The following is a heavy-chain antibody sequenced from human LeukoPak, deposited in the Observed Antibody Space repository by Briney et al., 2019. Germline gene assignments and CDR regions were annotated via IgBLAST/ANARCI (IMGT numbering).Heavy chain of an antibody. D-gene: IGHD1-26*01. CDR1: GYSFTSYW. CDR3: ARYRRGRYSSDY. V-gene: IGHV5-10-1*01. CDR2: IDPSDSYT. J-gene: IGHJ4*02. Sequence: GESLQISCKGSGYSFTSYWISWVRQMPGKGLEWMGRIDPSDSYTNYSPSFQGHVTISADKSISTAYLQWSSLKASDTAMYYCARYRRGRYSSDYWGQGTLDSVSS.